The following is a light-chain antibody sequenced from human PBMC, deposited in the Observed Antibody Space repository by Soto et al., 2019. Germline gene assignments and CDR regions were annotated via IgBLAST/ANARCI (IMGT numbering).Light chain of an antibody. V-gene: IGLV2-23*02. J-gene: IGLJ3*02. Sequence: ALSQPASVSGSPGQSVTISCSGTGNDVGNYNLVSWYQQHPGKVPKLLIYEVSRRPSGVSDRFSASKSGNTASLTISGLQADDEADYYCCSSSGVTTWIFGGGTKLTVL. CDR1: GNDVGNYNL. CDR3: CSSSGVTTWI. CDR2: EVS.